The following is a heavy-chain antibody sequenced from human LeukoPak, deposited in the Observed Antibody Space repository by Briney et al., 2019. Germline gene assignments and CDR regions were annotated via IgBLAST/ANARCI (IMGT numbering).Heavy chain of an antibody. CDR2: INPNSGGT. CDR3: ARGRGVRGVTPHFDY. CDR1: GYTFTGYY. V-gene: IGHV1-2*02. Sequence: ASVKVSCKASGYTFTGYYMHWVRQAPGQGLEWMGWINPNSGGTNYAQKFQGRVTMTRDTSISTAYMELSRLRSDDTAVYYCARGRGVRGVTPHFDYWGQGTLVTVSS. J-gene: IGHJ4*02. D-gene: IGHD3-10*01.